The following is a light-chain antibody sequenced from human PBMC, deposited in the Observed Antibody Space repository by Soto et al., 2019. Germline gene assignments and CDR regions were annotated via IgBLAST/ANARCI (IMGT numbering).Light chain of an antibody. V-gene: IGLV3-21*02. CDR2: DDS. J-gene: IGLJ2*01. Sequence: SYELTQPPSVSVAPGQTARITCGGYNIASKNVHWYQQKPGQAPALVVYDDSDRPSGIPERFSGSNSGKTASLTISRVEVEDEADSYCQVCESGSALLVFGGGTQLTVL. CDR1: NIASKN. CDR3: QVCESGSALLV.